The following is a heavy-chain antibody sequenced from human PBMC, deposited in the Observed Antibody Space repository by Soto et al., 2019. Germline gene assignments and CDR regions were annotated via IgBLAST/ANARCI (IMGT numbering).Heavy chain of an antibody. CDR2: IDIGGNT. D-gene: IGHD3-16*01. J-gene: IGHJ4*02. V-gene: IGHV3-66*01. CDR3: AGGRGSTGDLGRERYCDY. CDR1: GFSVTNNY. Sequence: EVQVVESGGGLVQPGGSLRLSCAASGFSVTNNYMNWVRQAPGKGLEWVSIIDIGGNTYYADSVKDRFTISRDNSRNTLYLHMVSRRAEDTAVYYGAGGRGSTGDLGRERYCDYWGQGTLVTVSP.